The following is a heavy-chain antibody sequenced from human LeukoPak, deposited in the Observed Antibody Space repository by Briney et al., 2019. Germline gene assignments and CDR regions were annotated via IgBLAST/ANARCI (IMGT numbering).Heavy chain of an antibody. CDR2: IYHSGST. V-gene: IGHV4-30-2*01. Sequence: KASQTLSLTCAVSGGSISSGGYSWSWIRQPPGKGLEWIGYIYHSGSTYYNPSLKSRVTISVDRSKNQFSLKLSSVTAADTAVYYCAREPFQQIVVVMYYFDYWGQGTLVTVSS. CDR3: AREPFQQIVVVMYYFDY. CDR1: GGSISSGGYS. D-gene: IGHD3-22*01. J-gene: IGHJ4*02.